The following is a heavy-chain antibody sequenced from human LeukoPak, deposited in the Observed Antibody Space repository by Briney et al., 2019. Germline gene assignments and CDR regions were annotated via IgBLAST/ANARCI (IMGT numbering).Heavy chain of an antibody. V-gene: IGHV1-46*01. J-gene: IGHJ5*02. CDR2: IDPGGGNT. Sequence: ASVKVSCKASGYTFTDSYVHWVRQAPGQVLEWMGLIDPGGGNTNYAQNFQGRVTLTRDTSTSTLYMELSSLRSEDTAVYYCARGASSSSGGFDPWGQGTLVTVSS. CDR1: GYTFTDSY. D-gene: IGHD6-6*01. CDR3: ARGASSSSGGFDP.